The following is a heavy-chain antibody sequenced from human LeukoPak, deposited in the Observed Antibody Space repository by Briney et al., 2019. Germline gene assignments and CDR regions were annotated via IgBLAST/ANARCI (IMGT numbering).Heavy chain of an antibody. V-gene: IGHV1-8*01. CDR3: ARGRIAAAGTHQLNNWFDP. J-gene: IGHJ5*02. CDR2: MNPNSGNT. CDR1: GYTFTSYD. Sequence: ASVKVSCKASGYTFTSYDINWVRQATGQGLEWMGWMNPNSGNTGYAQKFQGRVTMTRNTSISTAYMELSSLRSEDTAVYYCARGRIAAAGTHQLNNWFDPWGQGTLVTVSS. D-gene: IGHD6-13*01.